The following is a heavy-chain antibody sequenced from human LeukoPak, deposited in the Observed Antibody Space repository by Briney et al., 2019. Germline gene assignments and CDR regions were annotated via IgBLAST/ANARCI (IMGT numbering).Heavy chain of an antibody. D-gene: IGHD3-10*01. J-gene: IGHJ6*02. V-gene: IGHV3-74*01. CDR1: GFTFSNAW. CDR2: INSDGSST. CDR3: ARGRASYGSGEDV. Sequence: AGGSLRLSCAASGFTFSNAWMSWVRQAPGKGLVWVSRINSDGSSTSYADSVKGRFTISRDNAKNTLYLQMNSLRAEDTAVYYCARGRASYGSGEDVWGQGTTVTVSS.